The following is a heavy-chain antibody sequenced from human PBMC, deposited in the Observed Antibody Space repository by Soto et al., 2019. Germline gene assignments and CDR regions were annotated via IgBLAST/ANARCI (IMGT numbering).Heavy chain of an antibody. CDR2: IIPIFGTA. Sequence: QVQLVQSGAEVKKPGSSVKVSCKASGGTFSSYAISWVRQAPGQGLEWMGGIIPIFGTANYAQKFQGRVTITADESTSTAYMELSSLRYEDTAVYYCARSAAESTSWGDYYGMDVWGQGTTVTVSS. CDR1: GGTFSSYA. CDR3: ARSAAESTSWGDYYGMDV. V-gene: IGHV1-69*01. D-gene: IGHD2-2*01. J-gene: IGHJ6*02.